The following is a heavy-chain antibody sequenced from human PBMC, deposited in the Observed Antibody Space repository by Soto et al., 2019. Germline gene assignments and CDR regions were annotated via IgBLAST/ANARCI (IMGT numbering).Heavy chain of an antibody. V-gene: IGHV3-15*07. D-gene: IGHD5-18*01. Sequence: PGGSLSLSCAVSGVTLTNVWMNWVRQAPGKGPEWVGRIKSKTDGGTADYAAPVKGRFTISRDDSENTLYLQMNSLKTEDTAVYYCSHGYYQYFESWGQGTLVTVSS. CDR3: SHGYYQYFES. CDR1: GVTLTNVW. CDR2: IKSKTDGGTA. J-gene: IGHJ4*02.